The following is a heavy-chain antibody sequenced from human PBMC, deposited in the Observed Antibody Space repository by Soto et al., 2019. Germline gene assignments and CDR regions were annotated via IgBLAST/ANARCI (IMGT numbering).Heavy chain of an antibody. J-gene: IGHJ4*02. CDR1: GFTFSSYA. Sequence: EVQLLESGGGLVQPGGSLRLSCAASGFTFSSYAMRWVRQAPVKGLEWVSATSGSGDSTYYADSVKGRFTISRDNSKNTLYLEMNSLRAEDTAVYYCARRGSGSDDDYWGQGTLVTVPS. V-gene: IGHV3-23*01. CDR2: TSGSGDST. CDR3: ARRGSGSDDDY. D-gene: IGHD1-26*01.